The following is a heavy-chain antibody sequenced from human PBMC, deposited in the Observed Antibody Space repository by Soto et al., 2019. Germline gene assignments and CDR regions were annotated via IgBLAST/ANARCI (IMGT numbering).Heavy chain of an antibody. Sequence: GSLRPSCAASGFSFSNFRMTWVRQAPGKGLECVATIEHDGSGISYVDSVEGRFTISRDDAKNSLHLQMNSLRAEDTAVYYCARYSGSFSLDQWGQGTLVTVSS. CDR1: GFSFSNFR. D-gene: IGHD3-10*01. CDR2: IEHDGSGI. CDR3: ARYSGSFSLDQ. V-gene: IGHV3-7*01. J-gene: IGHJ4*02.